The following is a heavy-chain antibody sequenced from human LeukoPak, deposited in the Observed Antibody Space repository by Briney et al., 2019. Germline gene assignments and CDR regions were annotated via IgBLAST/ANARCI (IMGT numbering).Heavy chain of an antibody. CDR2: IHTSGSI. D-gene: IGHD1-26*01. V-gene: IGHV4-61*02. CDR1: GGSISSGSNF. Sequence: PSETLSLTCTVSGGSISSGSNFWSWIRQPAGKGLEWIGRIHTSGSINYNPSLKSRVTISVDTSKNQFSLKLSSVTAADTAVYYCAREFSGSYGLDYWGQGTLVTVSS. J-gene: IGHJ4*02. CDR3: AREFSGSYGLDY.